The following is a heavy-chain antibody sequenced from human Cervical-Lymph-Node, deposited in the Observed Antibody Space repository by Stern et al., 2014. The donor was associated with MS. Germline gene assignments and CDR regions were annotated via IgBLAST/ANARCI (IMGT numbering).Heavy chain of an antibody. V-gene: IGHV1-69*01. Sequence: QVQLVQSGAEVTKPGSSVKVSCKASGGTFSKFPSSWVRQAPGQGLEWMGGIFPVFGTPTYAQEFRGRVTMTADVSTSTVYMELISLRSDDTAVYYCALSSETSDRWYSLGYDLWGQGTLVTVSS. D-gene: IGHD6-13*01. CDR2: IFPVFGTP. J-gene: IGHJ5*02. CDR1: GGTFSKFP. CDR3: ALSSETSDRWYSLGYDL.